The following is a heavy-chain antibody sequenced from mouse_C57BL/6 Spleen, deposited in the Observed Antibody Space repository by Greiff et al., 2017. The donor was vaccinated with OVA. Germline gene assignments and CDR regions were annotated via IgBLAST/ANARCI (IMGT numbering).Heavy chain of an antibody. CDR1: GYTFTDYE. CDR3: TRLGYSNYGYFDV. V-gene: IGHV1-15*01. Sequence: VKLQESGAELVRPGASVTLSCKASGYTFTDYEMHWVKQTPVHGLEWIGAIDPETGGTAYNQKFKGKAILTADKSSSTAYMELRSLTSEDSAVYYCTRLGYSNYGYFDVWGTGTTVTVSS. D-gene: IGHD2-5*01. J-gene: IGHJ1*03. CDR2: IDPETGGT.